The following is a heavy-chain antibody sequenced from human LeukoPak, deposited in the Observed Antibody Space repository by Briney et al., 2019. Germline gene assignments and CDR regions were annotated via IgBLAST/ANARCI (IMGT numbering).Heavy chain of an antibody. V-gene: IGHV4-59*11. CDR3: ARDLISEYSRSHSHFDP. D-gene: IGHD5-12*01. CDR1: GGSISGHY. J-gene: IGHJ5*02. CDR2: IYYRGST. Sequence: SETLSLTCTVSGGSISGHYWSWIRQPPGKGLKWIGYIYYRGSTSYNPSLKSRVTISVDTSKNQFSPDLSSVTAADTAVYYCARDLISEYSRSHSHFDPWGQGTLVTVSS.